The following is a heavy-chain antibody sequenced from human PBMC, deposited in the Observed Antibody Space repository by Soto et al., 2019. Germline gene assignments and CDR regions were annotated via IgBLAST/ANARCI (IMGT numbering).Heavy chain of an antibody. CDR1: GGSISSGDYY. D-gene: IGHD3-3*01. J-gene: IGHJ4*02. V-gene: IGHV4-30-4*01. CDR2: IYYSGST. CDR3: ARGGITIFGVVIIGPHFDY. Sequence: KPSETLSLTCTVSGGSISSGDYYWSWIRQPPGKGLEWIGYIYYSGSTYYNPSLKSRVTISVDTSKNQFSLKLSSVTAADTAVYYCARGGITIFGVVIIGPHFDYWGQGTLVTVSS.